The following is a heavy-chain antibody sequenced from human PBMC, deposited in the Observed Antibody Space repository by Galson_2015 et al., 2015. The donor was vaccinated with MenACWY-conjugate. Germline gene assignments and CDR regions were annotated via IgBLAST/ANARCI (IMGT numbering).Heavy chain of an antibody. CDR3: ARTLVVTPTSRDV. J-gene: IGHJ6*02. V-gene: IGHV3-74*01. D-gene: IGHD4-23*01. CDR2: IKPDGSGS. Sequence: SLRLSCAGSGFTFSNHWIHWARQAPGKGLVWVSRIKPDGSGSTYADSVRGRFTLSRDNAKNTVFLQMTSLRPEDTAVYYCARTLVVTPTSRDVWGQGTTVTVSS. CDR1: GFTFSNHW.